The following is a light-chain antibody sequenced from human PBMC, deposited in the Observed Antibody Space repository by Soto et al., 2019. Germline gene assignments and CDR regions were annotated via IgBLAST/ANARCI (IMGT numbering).Light chain of an antibody. CDR1: QSVSSY. J-gene: IGKJ4*01. CDR2: EAS. V-gene: IGKV3-11*01. CDR3: QQRSNWPLT. Sequence: EIVLTQSPATLSLSPGERATLSCRASQSVSSYLAWYQQKPGQAPRLLIYEASNRATGIPARFNGSGSGTDFTLTISSLEPEDFAVYYCQQRSNWPLTFGGGTKVEIK.